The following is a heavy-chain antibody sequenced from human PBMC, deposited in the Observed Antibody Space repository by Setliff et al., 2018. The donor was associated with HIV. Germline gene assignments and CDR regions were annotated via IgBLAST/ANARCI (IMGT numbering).Heavy chain of an antibody. J-gene: IGHJ5*02. CDR1: GFTFSNYW. Sequence: GGSLRLSCAASGFTFSNYWMDWVRQTPGKGLEWVATIKQDGSEIYYMDSVKGRFTISRDNARTSLFLEMRSLRDEDTAVYLCANLWELGAWGQGTLVTVSS. D-gene: IGHD3-16*01. CDR3: ANLWELGA. CDR2: IKQDGSEI. V-gene: IGHV3-7*03.